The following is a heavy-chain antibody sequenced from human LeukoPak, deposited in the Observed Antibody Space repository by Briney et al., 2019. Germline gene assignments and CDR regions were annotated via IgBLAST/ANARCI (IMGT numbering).Heavy chain of an antibody. CDR1: GFTVSGNY. V-gene: IGHV3-53*01. Sequence: GGSLRLSCAASGFTVSGNYMSWVRQAPGKGLEWVSVIYSGGSTYYADSVKGRFTISRDNSKNTLYLQMNSLRAEDTAVYYCARERGGWLRFVDYWGQGTLVTVSS. J-gene: IGHJ4*02. D-gene: IGHD5-12*01. CDR2: IYSGGST. CDR3: ARERGGWLRFVDY.